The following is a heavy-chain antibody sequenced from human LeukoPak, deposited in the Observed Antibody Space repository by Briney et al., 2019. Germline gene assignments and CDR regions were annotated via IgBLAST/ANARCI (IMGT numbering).Heavy chain of an antibody. CDR1: GFTFSSYG. J-gene: IGHJ4*02. V-gene: IGHV3-30*02. D-gene: IGHD1-26*01. CDR3: AKDQLVVGAQYYFDY. Sequence: GGSLRLSCAASGFTFSSYGMHWVRQAPGKGLEWVAVIWYDGSNKYYADSVKGRFTISRDNSKNTLYLQMNSLRAEDTAVYYCAKDQLVVGAQYYFDYWGQGTLVTVSS. CDR2: IWYDGSNK.